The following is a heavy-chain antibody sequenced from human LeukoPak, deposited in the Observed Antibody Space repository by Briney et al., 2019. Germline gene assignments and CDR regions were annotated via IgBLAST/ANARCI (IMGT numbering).Heavy chain of an antibody. V-gene: IGHV4-39*07. CDR3: ARVDYYDSSVYGMDV. J-gene: IGHJ6*02. Sequence: PSETLSLTCTVSGGSISSSSYYWGWIRQPPGKGLEWIGSIYYSGSTYYNPSLKSRVTISVDTSKNQFSLKLSPVTAADTAVYYCARVDYYDSSVYGMDVWGQGTTVTVSS. CDR1: GGSISSSSYY. D-gene: IGHD3-22*01. CDR2: IYYSGST.